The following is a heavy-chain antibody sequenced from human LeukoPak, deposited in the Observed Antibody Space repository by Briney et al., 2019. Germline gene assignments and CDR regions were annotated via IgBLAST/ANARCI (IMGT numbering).Heavy chain of an antibody. D-gene: IGHD3-22*01. CDR3: ARALNYYDSSGYYFSY. CDR2: ISYDGSNK. J-gene: IGHJ4*02. Sequence: GGSLRLSCAASGFTFSYYTMHWVRQAPGKGLEWVAVISYDGSNKYYADSLKGRFPISRDNSKNTLYLQMNSLRAEDTAVYYCARALNYYDSSGYYFSYWGQGTLVTVSS. CDR1: GFTFSYYT. V-gene: IGHV3-30-3*01.